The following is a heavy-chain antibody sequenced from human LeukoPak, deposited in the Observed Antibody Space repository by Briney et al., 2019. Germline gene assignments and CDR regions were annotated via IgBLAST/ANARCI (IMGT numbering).Heavy chain of an antibody. CDR1: GGSISSGDYY. CDR2: IYYSGST. Sequence: SETLSLTCTVSGGSISSGDYYWSWIRQPPGKGLEWIGFIYYSGSTYYNPSLKSRVTMSVDTSKNQFSLKLSSVTAADTAVYYCARHASVTHNWFDFWGQGTLVTVSS. V-gene: IGHV4-30-4*01. CDR3: ARHASVTHNWFDF. J-gene: IGHJ5*01. D-gene: IGHD2-21*02.